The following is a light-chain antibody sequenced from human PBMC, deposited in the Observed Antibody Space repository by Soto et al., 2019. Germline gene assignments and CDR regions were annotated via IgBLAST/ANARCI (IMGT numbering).Light chain of an antibody. Sequence: DIVMTQSPLSLPVTPGEPASISCRSSQSLLHSDRRNYLDWYLQRPGQSPQLLIYLGSNRASGVPDRFSGSGSGTDFTLKISRVEAEDVAVYYCMQTLQGPTFGGGTKLEIK. CDR3: MQTLQGPT. CDR1: QSLLHSDRRNY. V-gene: IGKV2-28*01. CDR2: LGS. J-gene: IGKJ4*01.